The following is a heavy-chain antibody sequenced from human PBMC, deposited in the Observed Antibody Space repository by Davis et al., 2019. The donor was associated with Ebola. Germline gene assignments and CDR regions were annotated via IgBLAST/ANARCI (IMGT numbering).Heavy chain of an antibody. V-gene: IGHV3-23*01. J-gene: IGHJ4*02. CDR2: ISGSGGST. CDR1: RFTFSAYA. Sequence: PGGSLRLSCAASRFTFSAYAMSWVRQAPGKGLEWVSAISGSGGSTYYADSVKGRFTISRDNSKNTLYLQMNSLRAEDTAVYYCAKEARYYYDSSGFFDYWGQGTLVTVSS. D-gene: IGHD3-22*01. CDR3: AKEARYYYDSSGFFDY.